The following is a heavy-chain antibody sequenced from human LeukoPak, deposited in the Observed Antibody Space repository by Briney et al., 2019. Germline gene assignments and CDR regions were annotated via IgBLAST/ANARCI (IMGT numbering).Heavy chain of an antibody. Sequence: GGSLRLSCAASGFTFTNFWMSWVRQAPGKGLEWVANINGDGSDRYYMDSLKGRFTISRDNAKNSLYLQMNSLRVEDTAIYYCAVAYGLDVWGQGTTVTVSS. CDR2: INGDGSDR. J-gene: IGHJ6*02. CDR1: GFTFTNFW. V-gene: IGHV3-7*03. CDR3: AVAYGLDV.